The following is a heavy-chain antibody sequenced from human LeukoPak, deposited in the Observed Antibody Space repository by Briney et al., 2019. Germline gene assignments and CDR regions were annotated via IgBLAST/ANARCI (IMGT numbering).Heavy chain of an antibody. J-gene: IGHJ6*03. CDR2: INPSGGST. CDR1: GYTFTSYY. D-gene: IGHD5-18*01. CDR3: ARTTEGGYTYDYFYYYYMDV. Sequence: ASVKVSCKASGYTFTSYYMHWVRQAPGQGLEWMGIINPSGGSTTYAQKFQGRVTMTRDLSTSTVYMNLSSLRSEDTAVYYCARTTEGGYTYDYFYYYYMDVWGKGTTVTISS. V-gene: IGHV1-46*01.